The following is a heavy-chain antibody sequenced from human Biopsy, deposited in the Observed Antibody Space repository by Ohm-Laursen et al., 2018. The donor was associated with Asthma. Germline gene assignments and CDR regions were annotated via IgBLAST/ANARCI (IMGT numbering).Heavy chain of an antibody. D-gene: IGHD3-10*01. CDR1: GFTFSTYA. Sequence: GSLRLSCAASGFTFSTYAMSWVRQAPGKGLEWVSAISGSGGSTYYADSVKGRFTISRDNSKNTLYLQMNSLRAEDTAVYYCARGPNYHGSGRAPIGMDVWGQGTTVTVSS. J-gene: IGHJ6*02. CDR2: ISGSGGST. V-gene: IGHV3-23*01. CDR3: ARGPNYHGSGRAPIGMDV.